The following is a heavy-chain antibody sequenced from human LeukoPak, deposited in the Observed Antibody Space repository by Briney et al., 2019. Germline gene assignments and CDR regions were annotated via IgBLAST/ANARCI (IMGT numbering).Heavy chain of an antibody. CDR2: IYYNGST. V-gene: IGHV4-31*03. Sequence: TLSLTCTVSGGSISSGGYYWSWIRQHPGKGLEWIGYIYYNGSTYYNPSLKSRVTISVDTSKNQFSLKLSSVTDADTAVYYCARDGSSSSRGYYYYYMDVWGKGTTVTVSS. J-gene: IGHJ6*03. D-gene: IGHD6-6*01. CDR3: ARDGSSSSRGYYYYYMDV. CDR1: GGSISSGGYY.